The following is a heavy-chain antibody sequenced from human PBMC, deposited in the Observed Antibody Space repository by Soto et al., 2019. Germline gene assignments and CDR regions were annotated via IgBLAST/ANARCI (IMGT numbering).Heavy chain of an antibody. V-gene: IGHV4-39*01. D-gene: IGHD1-1*01. CDR3: ARHRVPAPVY. J-gene: IGHJ4*01. Sequence: QVQLQEAGPGLVKPSETLSLTCTVSGGSISGYYWTWIRQPPGKGLEWVGSLFYGGPPDYNPSLKTRLTMSVDTSENHFSLKARSVTAADTAVYYCARHRVPAPVYWGHRALVTAS. CDR2: LFYGGPP. CDR1: GGSISGYY.